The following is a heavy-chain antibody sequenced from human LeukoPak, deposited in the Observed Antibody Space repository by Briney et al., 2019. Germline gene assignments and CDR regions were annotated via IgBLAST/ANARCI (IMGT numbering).Heavy chain of an antibody. Sequence: GGSLRLSCAASGFTFSSYSMNWVRQAPGKGLEWVSYISSSSSTIYYADSMKGRFTISRDNAKNSMYLQMNSLRAEDTAVYYCARVALRPIDYSNPEFDPWGQGTLVTVSS. CDR3: ARVALRPIDYSNPEFDP. CDR2: ISSSSSTI. V-gene: IGHV3-48*04. D-gene: IGHD4-11*01. J-gene: IGHJ5*02. CDR1: GFTFSSYS.